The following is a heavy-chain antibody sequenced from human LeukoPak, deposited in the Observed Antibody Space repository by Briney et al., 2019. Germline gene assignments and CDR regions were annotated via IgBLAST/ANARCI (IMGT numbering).Heavy chain of an antibody. CDR2: IYHSGST. CDR3: ARPRPPYYFDSSGSTYFDP. CDR1: GGSISSSNW. V-gene: IGHV4-4*02. J-gene: IGHJ5*02. D-gene: IGHD3-22*01. Sequence: SETLSLTCAVSGGSISSSNWWSWVRQPPGKGLEWIGEIYHSGSTNYNPSLKSRVTISVDKSKNQFSLKLSSVTAADTAVYYCARPRPPYYFDSSGSTYFDPWGQGTLVTVSS.